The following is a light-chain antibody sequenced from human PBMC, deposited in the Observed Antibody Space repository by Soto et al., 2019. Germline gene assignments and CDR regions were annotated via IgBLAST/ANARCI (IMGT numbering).Light chain of an antibody. V-gene: IGKV3-15*01. CDR2: GAS. J-gene: IGKJ2*01. Sequence: EIVMTQSPAILSVSPGERATLSCRASQSISINLACYQQKLGRAPRLLIYGASTRATDIPARFSGSGSETEFMLTISSLRSEDFANYYCQEYDSWPPYTFGQGTKVEIK. CDR3: QEYDSWPPYT. CDR1: QSISIN.